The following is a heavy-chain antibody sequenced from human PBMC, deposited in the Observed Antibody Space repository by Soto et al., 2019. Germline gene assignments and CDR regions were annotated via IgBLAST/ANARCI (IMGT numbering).Heavy chain of an antibody. CDR3: AKDRASNWNYGNDY. CDR1: GFTFSSYG. D-gene: IGHD1-7*01. J-gene: IGHJ4*02. CDR2: ISYDGSNK. V-gene: IGHV3-30*18. Sequence: GGSLRLSCAASGFTFSSYGMHWVRQAPGKGLEWVAVISYDGSNKYYADSVKGRFTISRDNSKNTLYLQMNSLRAEDTAVYYCAKDRASNWNYGNDYWGQGTLVTVSS.